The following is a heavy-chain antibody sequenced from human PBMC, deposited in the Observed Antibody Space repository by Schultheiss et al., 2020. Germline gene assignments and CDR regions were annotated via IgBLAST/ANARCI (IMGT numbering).Heavy chain of an antibody. CDR2: VYNSGTT. D-gene: IGHD4-17*01. CDR3: ARQDYGVFDY. J-gene: IGHJ4*02. CDR1: GGSISAGDFS. Sequence: SETLSLTCGVSGGSISAGDFSWNWIRQPPGKGLEWIGYVYNSGTTFYNPSLKSRVTISVDRSKNQFSLKLSSVTAADTAVYYCARQDYGVFDYWGQGTLVTVSS. V-gene: IGHV4-30-2*01.